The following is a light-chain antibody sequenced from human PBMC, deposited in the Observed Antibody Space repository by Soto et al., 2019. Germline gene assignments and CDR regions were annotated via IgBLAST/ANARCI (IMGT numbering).Light chain of an antibody. J-gene: IGLJ2*01. V-gene: IGLV1-44*01. CDR3: AAWDDSLNGVV. CDR2: SHN. CDR1: SSNIATNT. Sequence: QSVLTQPPSASGTPGQRVTISCSGSSSNIATNTVNWYQQFPGTAPKLLIYSHNQRPSGVPDRFSGSKSGTSASLAISGLQSEDEADYYCAAWDDSLNGVVFGGGTQLTV.